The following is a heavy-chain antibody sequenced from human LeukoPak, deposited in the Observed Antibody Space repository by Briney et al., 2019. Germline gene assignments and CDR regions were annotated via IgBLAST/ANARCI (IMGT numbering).Heavy chain of an antibody. V-gene: IGHV1-2*02. Sequence: ASVKVSCKASGYTFTGYYMHWVRQAPGQGLEWMGWINPNSGGTNYAQKFQGRVTMTRDTSISTAYMELSRLRSDDTAVYYCARARYCSSTSCYVDWFDPWGQGTLVTVSS. CDR2: INPNSGGT. CDR3: ARARYCSSTSCYVDWFDP. D-gene: IGHD2-2*01. CDR1: GYTFTGYY. J-gene: IGHJ5*02.